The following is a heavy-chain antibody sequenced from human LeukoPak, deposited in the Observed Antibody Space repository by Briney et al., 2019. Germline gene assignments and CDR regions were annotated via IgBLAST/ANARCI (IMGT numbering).Heavy chain of an antibody. CDR2: ISAYNGNT. Sequence: ASVKVSCKASGYTFTSYGISWVRQAPGQGLEWMGWISAYNGNTNYAQKLQGRVTMTTDTSTSTAYMELRSLRSDDTAVYYFARDDLYDYVWGRYLSFCDYWGQGTLVTVSS. D-gene: IGHD3-16*02. V-gene: IGHV1-18*01. CDR1: GYTFTSYG. J-gene: IGHJ4*02. CDR3: ARDDLYDYVWGRYLSFCDY.